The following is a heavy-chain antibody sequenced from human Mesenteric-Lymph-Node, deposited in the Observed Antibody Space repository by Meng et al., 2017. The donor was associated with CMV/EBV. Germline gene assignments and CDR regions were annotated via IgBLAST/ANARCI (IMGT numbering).Heavy chain of an antibody. CDR1: GFIYSRYE. V-gene: IGHV3-48*03. D-gene: IGHD2-2*02. J-gene: IGHJ4*02. Sequence: GESLKISCAASGFIYSRYEVNWVRQAPGKGLEWVSYISSSGSTIYYADSVKGRFTISRDNAKNSLYLQMNSLRAEDTAVYYCARKMRAYCSSTSCYRRAGFDYWGQGTLVTVSS. CDR2: ISSSGSTI. CDR3: ARKMRAYCSSTSCYRRAGFDY.